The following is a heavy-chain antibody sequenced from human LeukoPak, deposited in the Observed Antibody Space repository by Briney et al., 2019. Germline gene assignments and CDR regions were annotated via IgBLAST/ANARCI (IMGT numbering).Heavy chain of an antibody. D-gene: IGHD6-19*01. CDR3: AREREPYSSGWYDYFDY. Sequence: GGSLRLSCAASGFTFSSYAITWVRQAPGKGLEWVAVISYDGSNKYYADSVKGRFTISRDNSKNTLYLQMNSLRAEDTAVYYCAREREPYSSGWYDYFDYWGQGTLVTVSS. J-gene: IGHJ4*02. CDR1: GFTFSSYA. CDR2: ISYDGSNK. V-gene: IGHV3-30-3*01.